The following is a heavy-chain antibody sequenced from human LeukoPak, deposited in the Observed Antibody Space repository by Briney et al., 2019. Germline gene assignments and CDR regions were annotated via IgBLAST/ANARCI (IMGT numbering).Heavy chain of an antibody. J-gene: IGHJ4*02. CDR3: ARQGAVGATGFDF. CDR1: GDSISGISYY. Sequence: SETLSLTCSVSGDSISGISYYWGCIRHPPGKGLGWIGKIYYSGSSYNTPSLERRVVISLDTSRNQCSFKLTAVTATDTAVYYGARQGAVGATGFDFWGQGILVTVSS. CDR2: IYYSGSS. V-gene: IGHV4-39*01. D-gene: IGHD1-26*01.